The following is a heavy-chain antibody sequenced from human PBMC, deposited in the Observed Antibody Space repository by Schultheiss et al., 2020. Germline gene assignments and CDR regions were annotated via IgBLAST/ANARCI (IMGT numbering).Heavy chain of an antibody. Sequence: GGSLRLSCAASGFTFSNAWMNWVRQAPGKGLEWVGRIKSKTDGGTTDYAAPVKGRFTISRDDSKNTLYLQMNSLKTEDTAVYYCTTFTDYGDYGMDVWGQGTTVTVSS. J-gene: IGHJ6*02. CDR2: IKSKTDGGTT. D-gene: IGHD4-17*01. CDR1: GFTFSNAW. CDR3: TTFTDYGDYGMDV. V-gene: IGHV3-15*07.